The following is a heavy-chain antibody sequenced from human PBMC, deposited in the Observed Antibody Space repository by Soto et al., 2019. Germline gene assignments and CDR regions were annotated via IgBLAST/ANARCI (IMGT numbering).Heavy chain of an antibody. V-gene: IGHV4-31*03. Sequence: SETLSLTCTVSGGSISSGGYYWSWIRQHPGKGLEWIGYIYFSGSTYYNPSLKSRVIISVDTSKNQFSLKLNSVTAADTAVYYCARDIFYGGPDYWGQGTLVTVSS. J-gene: IGHJ4*02. D-gene: IGHD4-17*01. CDR3: ARDIFYGGPDY. CDR1: GGSISSGGYY. CDR2: IYFSGST.